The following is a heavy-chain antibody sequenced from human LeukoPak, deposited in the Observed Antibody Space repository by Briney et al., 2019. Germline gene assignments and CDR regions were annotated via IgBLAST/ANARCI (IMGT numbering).Heavy chain of an antibody. Sequence: ASVKVSCKASGYTFTSYCISWVRQAPGQGLEWMGGISAYNGNTNYAQKFQGSVTMHTDTYPRTDSMELRSLRSDDTAVYYCARGAATTPWYFDYWGQGTLVTVSS. J-gene: IGHJ4*02. V-gene: IGHV1-18*01. CDR3: ARGAATTPWYFDY. D-gene: IGHD5-12*01. CDR2: ISAYNGNT. CDR1: GYTFTSYC.